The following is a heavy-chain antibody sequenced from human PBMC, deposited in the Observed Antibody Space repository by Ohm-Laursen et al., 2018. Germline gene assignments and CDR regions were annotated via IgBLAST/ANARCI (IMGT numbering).Heavy chain of an antibody. J-gene: IGHJ5*02. CDR3: AVDDYAPS. Sequence: ASVKVSCKASGYTFTSYYMHWVRQAPGHGLEWMGIIHPGSSDTSYAQKFQGRVTMTRDTSTSTVYMELSNLRSEDTAVYYCAVDDYAPSWGQGTLVTVSS. D-gene: IGHD4-17*01. V-gene: IGHV1-46*01. CDR1: GYTFTSYY. CDR2: IHPGSSDT.